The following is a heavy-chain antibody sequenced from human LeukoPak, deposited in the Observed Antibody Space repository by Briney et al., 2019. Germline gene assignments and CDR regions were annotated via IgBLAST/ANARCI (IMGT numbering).Heavy chain of an antibody. J-gene: IGHJ4*02. D-gene: IGHD6-13*01. CDR3: AKDHTPSSWYPSGY. CDR1: GFTFSSYA. V-gene: IGHV3-23*01. CDR2: ISGSGGST. Sequence: GGSLRLTCAASGFTFSSYAMSWVRQAPGKGLEWVSAISGSGGSTYYADSVKGRFTISRDNSKNTLYLQMNSLRAEDTAVYYCAKDHTPSSWYPSGYWGQGTLVTVSS.